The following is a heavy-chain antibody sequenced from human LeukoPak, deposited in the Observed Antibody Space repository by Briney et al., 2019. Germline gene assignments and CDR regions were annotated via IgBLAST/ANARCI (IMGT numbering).Heavy chain of an antibody. Sequence: GGSLRLSCAASGFTFSGSAMHWVRQASGKGLEWVGRIRSKANSYATAYAASVKGRFTISRDDSKNTAYLQMNSLKTEDTAVYYCTRLAYPPANSYGYVRWFDPWGQGTLVTVSS. CDR2: IRSKANSYAT. V-gene: IGHV3-73*01. D-gene: IGHD5-18*01. CDR3: TRLAYPPANSYGYVRWFDP. CDR1: GFTFSGSA. J-gene: IGHJ5*02.